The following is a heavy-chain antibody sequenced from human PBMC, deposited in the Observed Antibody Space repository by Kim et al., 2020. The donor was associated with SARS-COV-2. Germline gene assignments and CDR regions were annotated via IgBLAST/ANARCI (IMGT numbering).Heavy chain of an antibody. D-gene: IGHD6-13*01. J-gene: IGHJ6*02. CDR2: ISSSSSYI. CDR3: ARLSWNYVYGMDV. Sequence: GGSLRLSCAASGFTFSSYSMNWVRQAPGKGLEWVSSISSSSSYIYYADSVKGRFTISRDNAKNSLYLQMNSLRAEDTAVYYCARLSWNYVYGMDVWGQGTTVTVSS. CDR1: GFTFSSYS. V-gene: IGHV3-21*01.